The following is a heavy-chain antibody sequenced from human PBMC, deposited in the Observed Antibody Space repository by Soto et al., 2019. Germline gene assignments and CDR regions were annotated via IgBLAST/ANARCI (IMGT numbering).Heavy chain of an antibody. Sequence: PSETLSLTCTVSGGSISSSSNHWGWIRQPPGKGLEWIGNIYYIENTYYNPSLKSRVTISVDTSKNQFSLKLSSVTAADTAVYYCARRIMITFGGVIVRDAFEIWGQGTMVTVSS. CDR2: IYYIENT. D-gene: IGHD3-16*02. CDR1: GGSISSSSNH. J-gene: IGHJ3*02. V-gene: IGHV4-39*07. CDR3: ARRIMITFGGVIVRDAFEI.